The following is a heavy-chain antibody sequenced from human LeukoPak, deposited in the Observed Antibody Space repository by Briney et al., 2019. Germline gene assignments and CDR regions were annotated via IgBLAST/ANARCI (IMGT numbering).Heavy chain of an antibody. CDR2: INHSGGT. CDR3: ARYYYDSSGYYAEYFQY. CDR1: GGXFSGYY. J-gene: IGHJ1*01. Sequence: PSETLSLTCAVYGGXFSGYYWSWIRQPPGKGLEWIGDINHSGGTNYNPSLKSRVTISIDTSKNHFSLKLSSVTAADTAVYYCARYYYDSSGYYAEYFQYWGQGTLVTVSS. D-gene: IGHD3-22*01. V-gene: IGHV4-34*01.